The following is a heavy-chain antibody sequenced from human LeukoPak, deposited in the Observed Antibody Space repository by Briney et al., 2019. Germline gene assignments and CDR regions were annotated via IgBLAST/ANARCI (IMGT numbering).Heavy chain of an antibody. CDR2: IYYSGST. V-gene: IGHV4-59*01. J-gene: IGHJ4*02. Sequence: PSETLSLTCTVSGGSISSYYWSWIRQPPGKGLEWIGYIYYSGSTNYNPSLKSRVTISVDTSKNQFSLKLSSVTAADTAVYYCARGLTSYMTGYYFDYWGQGTLVTVSS. CDR3: ARGLTSYMTGYYFDY. D-gene: IGHD3-9*01. CDR1: GGSISSYY.